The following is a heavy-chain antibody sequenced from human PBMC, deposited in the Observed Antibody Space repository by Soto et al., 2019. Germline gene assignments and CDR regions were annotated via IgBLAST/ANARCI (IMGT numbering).Heavy chain of an antibody. CDR1: GGSISSSNW. CDR2: IYHSGST. J-gene: IGHJ6*02. V-gene: IGHV4-4*02. CDR3: ARVRGSYYYGMDV. Sequence: SEALSLTCAVSGGSISSSNWWSWVRQPPGKGLEWIGEIYHSGSTNYNPSLKSRVTISVDKSKNQFSLKLSSVTAADTAVYYCARVRGSYYYGMDVWGQGTTVT. D-gene: IGHD1-26*01.